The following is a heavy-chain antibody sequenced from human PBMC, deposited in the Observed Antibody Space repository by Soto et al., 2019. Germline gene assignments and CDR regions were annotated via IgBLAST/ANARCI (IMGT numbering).Heavy chain of an antibody. CDR1: CYTFTNHG. Sequence: ALVKVSCKTSCYTFTNHGINWVRQAPGQGLEWMGWINPYNANTNYAQKLQGRVTMTTDTSTSTAYMDLRSLTSDDTAIYYCARDRVAGIWGDAFDIWGQGTMVTVSS. D-gene: IGHD3-16*01. CDR3: ARDRVAGIWGDAFDI. J-gene: IGHJ3*02. CDR2: INPYNANT. V-gene: IGHV1-18*04.